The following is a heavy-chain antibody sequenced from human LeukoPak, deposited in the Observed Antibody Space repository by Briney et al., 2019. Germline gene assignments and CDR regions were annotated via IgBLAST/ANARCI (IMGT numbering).Heavy chain of an antibody. CDR1: GYSFTSYD. D-gene: IGHD1-26*01. Sequence: ASVKVSCKASGYSFTSYDINWVRQATGQGLEWMGWMNPNSGNTGYAQKFQGRVTITRNTSISTAYMELSSLRSEDTAVYYCAVLVGATSLVDYWGQGTLVTVSS. CDR3: AVLVGATSLVDY. V-gene: IGHV1-8*03. J-gene: IGHJ4*02. CDR2: MNPNSGNT.